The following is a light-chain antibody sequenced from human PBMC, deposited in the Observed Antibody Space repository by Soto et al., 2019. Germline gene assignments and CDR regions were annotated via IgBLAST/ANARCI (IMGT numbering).Light chain of an antibody. J-gene: IGLJ3*02. CDR2: RNN. Sequence: QSVLTQPPSASGTPGQRATISCSGSSSNIGSKYVYWYQQLPGTAPKLLMYRNNQRPSGVPDRFSGSKSGTSASLAISGLRSEDEADYYCAAWDDSLSAWVFGGGTKLTVL. CDR3: AAWDDSLSAWV. V-gene: IGLV1-47*01. CDR1: SSNIGSKY.